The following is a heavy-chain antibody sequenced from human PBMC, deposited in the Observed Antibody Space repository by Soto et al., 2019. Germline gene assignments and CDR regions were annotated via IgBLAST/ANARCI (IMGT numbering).Heavy chain of an antibody. J-gene: IGHJ4*02. V-gene: IGHV1-46*03. D-gene: IGHD6-19*01. CDR1: GYTFTSYY. CDR3: ARAATRNDKSGWNYFDY. Sequence: GASVKVSCKASGYTFTSYYIHWVRQAPGQGLEWMGIINPNGGSTNYAQNFQGRVTVTWDTSTSTVYMELSSLTSEDTAMYYCARAATRNDKSGWNYFDYWGQGTPVTVSS. CDR2: INPNGGST.